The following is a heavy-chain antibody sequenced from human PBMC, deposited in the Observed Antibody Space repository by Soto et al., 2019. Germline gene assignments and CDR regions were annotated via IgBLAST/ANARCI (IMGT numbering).Heavy chain of an antibody. CDR2: IYYSGST. CDR1: GGSISSGGYY. J-gene: IGHJ5*02. Sequence: SETLSLTCTVSGGSISSGGYYWSWIRQHPGKGLEWIGYIYYSGSTYYNPSLKSRVTISVDTSKNQFSLKLSSVTAADTAVYYCATYRYSSSWYLPGEGWFYPWGQGTLVTVSS. CDR3: ATYRYSSSWYLPGEGWFYP. D-gene: IGHD6-13*01. V-gene: IGHV4-31*03.